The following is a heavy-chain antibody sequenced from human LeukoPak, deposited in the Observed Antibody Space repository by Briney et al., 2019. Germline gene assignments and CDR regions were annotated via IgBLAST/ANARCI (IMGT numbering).Heavy chain of an antibody. D-gene: IGHD6-6*01. CDR1: GFTFSSYA. CDR3: AKDRYSSSRVVGWFDP. V-gene: IGHV3-23*01. Sequence: GGSLRLSCAASGFTFSSYAMSWVRQAPGKGLEWVSAISGSGGSTYYADSVKGRFTISRDNSKNTLYLQMNSLRAEDTAVYYCAKDRYSSSRVVGWFDPWGQGTLVTVSS. J-gene: IGHJ5*02. CDR2: ISGSGGST.